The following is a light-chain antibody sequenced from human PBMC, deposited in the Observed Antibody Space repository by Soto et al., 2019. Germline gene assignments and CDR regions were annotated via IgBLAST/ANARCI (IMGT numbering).Light chain of an antibody. V-gene: IGKV3-11*01. Sequence: DIVLTQSPATRSLSPGQRATLSCSASQRISGYLAWYQQKPGQAPRLLIYDASNRATGIPVRFSGSGSGTDYTLTVSSLEPEDFAVYYCQQRSNLPWTFGQGTKV. CDR3: QQRSNLPWT. J-gene: IGKJ1*01. CDR1: QRISGY. CDR2: DAS.